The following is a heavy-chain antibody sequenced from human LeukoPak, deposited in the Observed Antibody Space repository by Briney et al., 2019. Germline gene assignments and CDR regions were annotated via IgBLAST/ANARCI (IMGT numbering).Heavy chain of an antibody. CDR2: ISGYSGNT. V-gene: IGHV1-18*01. Sequence: GASVKVSCGASGFTFTTYGISWVRQAPGQGLEWMGWISGYSGNTNYAQNLQGRVTMTTDTSTSTAYMELRSLRSDDTAVYYCARDWCSGGSCWVDPWGQGTLVTVSS. D-gene: IGHD2-15*01. CDR1: GFTFTTYG. CDR3: ARDWCSGGSCWVDP. J-gene: IGHJ5*02.